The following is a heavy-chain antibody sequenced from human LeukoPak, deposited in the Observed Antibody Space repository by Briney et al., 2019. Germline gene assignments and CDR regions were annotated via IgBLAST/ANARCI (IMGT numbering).Heavy chain of an antibody. CDR3: ASADGYKIDY. J-gene: IGHJ4*02. Sequence: SETLSLTCTVSGDSISGSSYYWGWIRQPPGKGLEWIGNIYYGGSTYYNPSLKSRVSISVDTSNNQFSLKVSSVTAADTAVYYCASADGYKIDYWGQGTLVILSS. V-gene: IGHV4-39*01. CDR2: IYYGGST. CDR1: GDSISGSSYY. D-gene: IGHD5-24*01.